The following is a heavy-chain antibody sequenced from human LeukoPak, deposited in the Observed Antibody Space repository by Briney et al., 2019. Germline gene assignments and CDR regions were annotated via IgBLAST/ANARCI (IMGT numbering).Heavy chain of an antibody. V-gene: IGHV5-51*01. CDR2: IYPGDSDT. D-gene: IGHD3-9*01. Sequence: GESLKISCKGSGYSFTNYWIGWVRHMPGKGLEWMGIIYPGDSDTRYSPSFQGQVTIPADKSISTAYLQWSSLKASDTAMYYCARLPYYDILTGSDWFDPWGQGTLVTVSS. CDR3: ARLPYYDILTGSDWFDP. J-gene: IGHJ5*02. CDR1: GYSFTNYW.